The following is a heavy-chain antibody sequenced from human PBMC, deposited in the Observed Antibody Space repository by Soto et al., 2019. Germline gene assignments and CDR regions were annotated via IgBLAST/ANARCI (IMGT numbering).Heavy chain of an antibody. CDR3: ARSRSGAVADSFDF. Sequence: GGSLRLSCAASGFTFSRYAIHWVRQAPGKGLEWVAVISRDGTNKYYVDSVKGRFTISRDNSRNTLYLQMNSLRHEDAAVYYCARSRSGAVADSFDFWGQGTLVTVS. D-gene: IGHD3-10*01. CDR2: ISRDGTNK. J-gene: IGHJ4*02. V-gene: IGHV3-30*04. CDR1: GFTFSRYA.